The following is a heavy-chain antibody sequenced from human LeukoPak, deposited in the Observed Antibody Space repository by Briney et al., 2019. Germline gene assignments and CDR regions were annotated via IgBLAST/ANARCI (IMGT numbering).Heavy chain of an antibody. CDR1: GFTFSEYS. CDR3: ARGGYTSYFDP. Sequence: PGGSLRLSCAASGFTFSEYSMSWVRQAPGKGLEWVSNIRSNGRDTYYTDSVKGRFTISRDNSKNTLYLEMNRLRAEDTAVYYCARGGYTSYFDPWGQGTLVTVSS. CDR2: IRSNGRDT. D-gene: IGHD2-15*01. V-gene: IGHV3-23*01. J-gene: IGHJ5*02.